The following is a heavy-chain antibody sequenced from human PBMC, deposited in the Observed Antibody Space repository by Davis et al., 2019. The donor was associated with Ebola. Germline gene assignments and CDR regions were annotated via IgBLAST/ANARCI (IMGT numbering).Heavy chain of an antibody. Sequence: ASVKVSCKASGYTFTGYYMHWVRQAPGQGLEWMGWVNPNSGGTNYAQKFQGRVTITADKSTSTAYMELSSLRSEDTAVYYCARVVTMVRGVTYYYYGMDVWGQGTTVTVSS. CDR2: VNPNSGGT. CDR1: GYTFTGYY. V-gene: IGHV1-2*02. D-gene: IGHD3-10*01. J-gene: IGHJ6*02. CDR3: ARVVTMVRGVTYYYYGMDV.